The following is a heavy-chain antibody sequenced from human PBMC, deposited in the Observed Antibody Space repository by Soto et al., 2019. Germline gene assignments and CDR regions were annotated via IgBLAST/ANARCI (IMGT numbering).Heavy chain of an antibody. V-gene: IGHV1-2*04. J-gene: IGHJ3*02. D-gene: IGHD5-12*01. CDR1: GYTFTGYY. CDR2: INPNSGGT. Sequence: ASVKVSCKASGYTFTGYYMHWVRQAPGQGLEWMGWINPNSGGTNYAQKFQGWVTMTRDTSISTAYMELSRLRSDDTAVYYCARARNVDIVATKNPRDAFDICGQGTLVTVSS. CDR3: ARARNVDIVATKNPRDAFDI.